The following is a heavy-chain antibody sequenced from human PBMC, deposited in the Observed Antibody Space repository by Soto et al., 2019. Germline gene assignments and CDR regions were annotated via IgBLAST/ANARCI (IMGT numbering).Heavy chain of an antibody. CDR1: GGSISSGGYY. CDR3: ARGRVGSAMPLNWFDP. D-gene: IGHD2-2*01. V-gene: IGHV4-31*03. CDR2: IYYSGST. Sequence: PSETLSLTCTVSGGSISSGGYYWSWIRQHPGKGLEWIGYIYYSGSTYYNPSLKSRVTISVDTSKNQFSLKLSSVTAADTAVYYCARGRVGSAMPLNWFDPWGQGTLVTVPQ. J-gene: IGHJ5*02.